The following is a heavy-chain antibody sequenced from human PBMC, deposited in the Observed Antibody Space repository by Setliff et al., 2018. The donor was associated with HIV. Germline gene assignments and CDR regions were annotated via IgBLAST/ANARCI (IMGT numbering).Heavy chain of an antibody. CDR3: AKTLPTLYPPHDYYFAMDV. Sequence: QPGGSLRLSCAASGFTFSNHAMSWVRQAPGKGLEWVATVSGSGDDTFYADSVKGRFTISRDNSKNTLYLQMNSLRAEDTAVYYCAKTLPTLYPPHDYYFAMDVWGQGTTVTVSS. CDR1: GFTFSNHA. J-gene: IGHJ6*02. CDR2: VSGSGDDT. V-gene: IGHV3-23*01. D-gene: IGHD2-15*01.